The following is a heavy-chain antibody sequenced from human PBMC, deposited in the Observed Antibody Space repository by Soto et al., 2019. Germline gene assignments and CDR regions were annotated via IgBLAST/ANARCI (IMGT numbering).Heavy chain of an antibody. Sequence: PGGSLRLSCAASGFTFSSYAMSWVRQAPGKGLEWVSGISGSGDVTYYTDPVKGRFTISRDNSKNMLYLEMNSLRAEDTALYYCAKDLLGVTPAYFDYWGQGTLVTVSS. CDR3: AKDLLGVTPAYFDY. J-gene: IGHJ4*02. D-gene: IGHD2-21*02. V-gene: IGHV3-23*01. CDR1: GFTFSSYA. CDR2: ISGSGDVT.